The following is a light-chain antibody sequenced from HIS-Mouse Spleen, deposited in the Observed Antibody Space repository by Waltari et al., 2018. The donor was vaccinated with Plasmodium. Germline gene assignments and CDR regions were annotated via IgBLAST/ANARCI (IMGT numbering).Light chain of an antibody. Sequence: EIVMTQSPATLSVSPVERATISCMASQSVSSNLAWYQQKPGQAPRLLIYGASTRATGIPARFSGSGSGTEFTLTISSLQSEDFAVYYCQQYNNWSFTFGPGTKVDIK. CDR3: QQYNNWSFT. CDR1: QSVSSN. V-gene: IGKV3-15*01. J-gene: IGKJ3*01. CDR2: GAS.